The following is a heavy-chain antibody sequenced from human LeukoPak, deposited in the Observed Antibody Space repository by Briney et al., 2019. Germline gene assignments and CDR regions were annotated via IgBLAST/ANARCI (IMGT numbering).Heavy chain of an antibody. CDR3: AREAFWSGFFAHLHFDL. D-gene: IGHD3-3*01. Sequence: GGSLRLSCAASQFTFSSYNMNWVRQAPGKGLEWVSSISATGRYIYYADSVKGRFTVSRDNAKNSLSLQMNGLRAEDTAVYYCAREAFWSGFFAHLHFDLWGQGALVTVSS. CDR2: ISATGRYI. V-gene: IGHV3-21*01. CDR1: QFTFSSYN. J-gene: IGHJ4*02.